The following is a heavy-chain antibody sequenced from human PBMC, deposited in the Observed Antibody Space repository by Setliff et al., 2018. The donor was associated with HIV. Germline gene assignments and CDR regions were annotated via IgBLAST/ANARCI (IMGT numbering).Heavy chain of an antibody. CDR1: GISFSSYP. D-gene: IGHD3-16*02. J-gene: IGHJ4*02. CDR2: FIPILGKV. V-gene: IGHV1-69*10. Sequence: VASVKVSCKASGISFSSYPISWVRQAPGQGLEWMGVFIPILGKVHYAQKFQGRVTITADESTSTAYMGLSSLKSEDTAVYYCARGGAVELWFRYFDFRGQGTLVTVSS. CDR3: ARGGAVELWFRYFDF.